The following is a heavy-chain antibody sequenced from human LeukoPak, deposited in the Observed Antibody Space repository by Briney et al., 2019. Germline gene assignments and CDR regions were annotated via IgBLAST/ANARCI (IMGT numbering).Heavy chain of an antibody. CDR2: ISSSSSYI. CDR1: GFTFSSYS. Sequence: GGSLRLSCAASGFTFSSYSMNWVRQAPGKGLEWVSSISSSSSYIYYADPVKGRFTISRDNAKNSLYLQMNSLRAEDTAVYYCARDPRHYGDFADYWGQGTLVTVSS. CDR3: ARDPRHYGDFADY. J-gene: IGHJ4*02. D-gene: IGHD4-17*01. V-gene: IGHV3-21*01.